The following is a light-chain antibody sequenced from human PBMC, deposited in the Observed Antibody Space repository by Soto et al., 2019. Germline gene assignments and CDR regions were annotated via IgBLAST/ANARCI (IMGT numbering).Light chain of an antibody. Sequence: EIVLTQSPATLSLSRGEIATRSCRASPYVSTFLAWYQQNAGQAPRLLIYDASHRATGIPARFSGSGSRTDFTLTINTLAPEDFGLYYCQQRYNWPPRFGQGAKVDIK. J-gene: IGKJ1*01. CDR2: DAS. CDR3: QQRYNWPPR. CDR1: PYVSTF. V-gene: IGKV3-11*01.